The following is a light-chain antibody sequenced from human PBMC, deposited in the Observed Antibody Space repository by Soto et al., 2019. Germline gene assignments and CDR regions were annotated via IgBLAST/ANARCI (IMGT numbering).Light chain of an antibody. V-gene: IGKV1-33*01. CDR2: DAS. CDR1: QDISHY. CDR3: QKYNGALWA. Sequence: DIQMTQSPSSLSASVGDTVTITCQASQDISHYLNWYQQKPGKALKLLIYDASNLHPGVPSRFSGSGSGTDFTLTIRGLQPEDVATYYCQKYNGALWAFGQGTKVDIK. J-gene: IGKJ1*01.